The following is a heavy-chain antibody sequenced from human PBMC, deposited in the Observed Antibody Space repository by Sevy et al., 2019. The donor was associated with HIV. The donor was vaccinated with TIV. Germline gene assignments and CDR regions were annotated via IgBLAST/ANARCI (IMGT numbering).Heavy chain of an antibody. CDR2: ISYDGSNK. V-gene: IGHV3-30*18. Sequence: GSLRLSCAASGFTFSSYGMHWVRQAPGKGLEWVAVISYDGSNKYYADSVKGRFTISRDNSKNTLYLQMNSLRAEDTAVYYCAKHSGSYQPRKDYFDYWGQGTLVTVSS. J-gene: IGHJ4*02. CDR3: AKHSGSYQPRKDYFDY. CDR1: GFTFSSYG. D-gene: IGHD1-26*01.